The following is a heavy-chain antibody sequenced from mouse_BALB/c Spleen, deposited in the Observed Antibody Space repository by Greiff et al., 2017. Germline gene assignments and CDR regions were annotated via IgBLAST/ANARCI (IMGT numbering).Heavy chain of an antibody. V-gene: IGHV1S135*01. Sequence: EVKLMESGPELVKPGASVKVSCKASGYSFTDYNMYWVKQSHGKSLEWIGYIDPYNGGTSYNQKFKGKATLTVDKSSSTAFMHLNSLTSEDSAVYYCARGGYYGSSPWFAYWGQGTLVTVSA. CDR2: IDPYNGGT. CDR1: GYSFTDYN. J-gene: IGHJ3*01. CDR3: ARGGYYGSSPWFAY. D-gene: IGHD1-1*01.